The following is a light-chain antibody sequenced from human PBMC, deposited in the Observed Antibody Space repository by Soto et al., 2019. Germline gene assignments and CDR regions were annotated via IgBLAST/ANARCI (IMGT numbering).Light chain of an antibody. CDR1: QGISSY. CDR3: QQLNSYPLT. CDR2: DAS. V-gene: IGKV1-9*01. J-gene: IGKJ5*01. Sequence: EIQLTQSPSFLSASVGDRVTITCRASQGISSYLAWYQQKPGKAPKLLIYDASTLPSGVPSRFSGSGSGTEFTLTISSLEPEDFATYYCQQLNSYPLTFGQGTRLEIK.